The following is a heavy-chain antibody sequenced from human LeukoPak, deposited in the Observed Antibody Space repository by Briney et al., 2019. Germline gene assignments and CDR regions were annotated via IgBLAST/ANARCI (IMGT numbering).Heavy chain of an antibody. V-gene: IGHV4-34*01. D-gene: IGHD3-22*01. CDR1: GGSFSGYY. J-gene: IGHJ4*02. CDR3: ARRRRFYYYDSSGSFYFDY. CDR2: INHSGST. Sequence: SETLSLTCAVYGGSFSGYYWSWIRQPPGKWLEWIGEINHSGSTNYNPSLKSRVTISVDTSKNQFSLKLSSVTAADTAVYYCARRRRFYYYDSSGSFYFDYWGQGTLVTVSS.